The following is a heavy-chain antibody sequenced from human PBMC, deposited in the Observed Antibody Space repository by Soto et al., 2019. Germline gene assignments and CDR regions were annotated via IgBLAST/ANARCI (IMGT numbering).Heavy chain of an antibody. D-gene: IGHD3-3*01. Sequence: PSETLSLTCTVSGGSISSYYWSWIRQPPGKGLEWIGYIYYSGSTNYNPSLKSRVTISVDTSKNQFSLKLSSVTAADTAVYYCASHNYDFWSGYSNWFDPWGQGTLVTVSS. CDR2: IYYSGST. J-gene: IGHJ5*02. CDR1: GGSISSYY. V-gene: IGHV4-59*01. CDR3: ASHNYDFWSGYSNWFDP.